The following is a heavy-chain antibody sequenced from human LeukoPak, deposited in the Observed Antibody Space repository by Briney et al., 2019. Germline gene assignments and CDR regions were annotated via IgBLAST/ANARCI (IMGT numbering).Heavy chain of an antibody. CDR2: INPNSGGT. CDR1: GYTFTGYY. J-gene: IGHJ6*02. D-gene: IGHD3-10*01. CDR3: ARDSWPGDYYYGMDV. V-gene: IGHV1-2*04. Sequence: ASVKVSCKASGYTFTGYYMHWVRQAPGQGLGWMGWINPNSGGTNYAQKFQGWVTMTRDTSISTAYMELSRLRSDDTAVYYCARDSWPGDYYYGMDVWGQGTTVTVSS.